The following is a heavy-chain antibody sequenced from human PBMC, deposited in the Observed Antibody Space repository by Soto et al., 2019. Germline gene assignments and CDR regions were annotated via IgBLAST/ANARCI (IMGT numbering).Heavy chain of an antibody. J-gene: IGHJ4*02. CDR3: ARDTLGGPVVGPIHFDY. D-gene: IGHD1-26*01. CDR2: SNVYNGDI. CDR1: GYTFIDNG. V-gene: IGHV1-18*04. Sequence: QIQLLQSGPEVKKPGASVKVSCKSSGYTFIDNGISWVRQAPGQGLEWMGWSNVYNGDINYAQKFQSRVTMTSDTSTSTAYMELRSLRSDDSAVYYCARDTLGGPVVGPIHFDYWGQGTPVTVSS.